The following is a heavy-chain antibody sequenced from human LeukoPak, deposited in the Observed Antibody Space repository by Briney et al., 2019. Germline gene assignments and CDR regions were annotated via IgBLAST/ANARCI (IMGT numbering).Heavy chain of an antibody. V-gene: IGHV4-34*01. Sequence: SETLSLTCAVYGGSFSGYYWSWIRQPPGKGLEWIGEINHSGSTNYNPSLKSRVTISVDTSKNQFSLKLSSVTAADTAVYYCARDDYAEWGQGTLVTVSS. D-gene: IGHD3-16*01. CDR3: ARDDYAE. J-gene: IGHJ4*02. CDR1: GGSFSGYY. CDR2: INHSGST.